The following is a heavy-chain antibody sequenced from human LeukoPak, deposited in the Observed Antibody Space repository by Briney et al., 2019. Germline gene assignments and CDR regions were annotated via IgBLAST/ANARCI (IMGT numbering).Heavy chain of an antibody. J-gene: IGHJ4*02. D-gene: IGHD5-18*01. Sequence: ASVKVSCKASGYTFTSYGISWVRQAPGQGLEWMGWINPNSGGTNYAQKFQGWVTMTRDTSISTAYMELSRLRSDDTAVYYCARADTAMVTLFDYWGQGTLVTVSS. V-gene: IGHV1-2*04. CDR3: ARADTAMVTLFDY. CDR2: INPNSGGT. CDR1: GYTFTSYG.